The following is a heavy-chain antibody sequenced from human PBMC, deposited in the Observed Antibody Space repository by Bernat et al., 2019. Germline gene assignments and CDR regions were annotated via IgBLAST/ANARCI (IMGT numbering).Heavy chain of an antibody. Sequence: QVQLVESGGGVVQPGRSLRLSCAASGFTFSSYGMHWVRQAPGKGLEWVAVISYDGSNKYYADSVKGRFTISRDNSKNTLYLQMNSLRAEDTAVYYCAKDRGTTVVTPWFEPWGQGTLVTVSS. J-gene: IGHJ5*02. V-gene: IGHV3-30*18. CDR2: ISYDGSNK. CDR1: GFTFSSYG. D-gene: IGHD4-23*01. CDR3: AKDRGTTVVTPWFEP.